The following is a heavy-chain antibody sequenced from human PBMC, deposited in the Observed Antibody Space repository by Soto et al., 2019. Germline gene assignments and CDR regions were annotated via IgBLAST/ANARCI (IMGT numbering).Heavy chain of an antibody. V-gene: IGHV3-13*01. D-gene: IGHD3-9*01. CDR3: TRKTPPTGMEV. Sequence: EVQLVESGGGLVQPGGSLRLSCAASGFTLSSYAIHWVRQATGEGLAWVSGIGSGGDTHYADSVKGRFIISREDGKNSLYLQMHNLRVGDTAVYYCTRKTPPTGMEVWGQGATVTVSS. J-gene: IGHJ6*02. CDR1: GFTLSSYA. CDR2: IGSGGDT.